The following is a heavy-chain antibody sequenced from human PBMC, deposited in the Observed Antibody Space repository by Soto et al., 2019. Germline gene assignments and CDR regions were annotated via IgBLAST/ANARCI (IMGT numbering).Heavy chain of an antibody. D-gene: IGHD1-26*01. CDR3: ARDYEGVGDTTYYYGGMDV. J-gene: IGHJ6*02. CDR2: IIPIFGTA. CDR1: GGTCSSYA. V-gene: IGHV1-69*01. Sequence: QVQLVQSGAEVKKPGSSVKVSCKASGGTCSSYASSWVRQAPGQGLEWMGGIIPIFGTANYAQKFQGRVTITAAEATSTAYMELSSLRAEDTAVYYCARDYEGVGDTTYYYGGMDVWGQGTTVTVSS.